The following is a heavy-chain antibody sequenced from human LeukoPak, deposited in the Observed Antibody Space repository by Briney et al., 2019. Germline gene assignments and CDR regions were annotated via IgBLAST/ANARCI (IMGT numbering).Heavy chain of an antibody. J-gene: IGHJ3*02. CDR1: EYSINSGYY. Sequence: SETLSLTCTVSEYSINSGYYWGWIRQPPGKGLEWIGGIHHSGSTDYNPSLKSRVTISVDTSKNQFSLKLSSVTAADTAVYYCARDGYGGNSDAFDIWGQGTMVTVSS. CDR3: ARDGYGGNSDAFDI. CDR2: IHHSGST. V-gene: IGHV4-38-2*02. D-gene: IGHD4-23*01.